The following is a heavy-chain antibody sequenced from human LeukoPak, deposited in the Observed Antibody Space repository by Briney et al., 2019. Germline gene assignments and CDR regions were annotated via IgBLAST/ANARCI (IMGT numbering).Heavy chain of an antibody. CDR3: ARDELVVVTAMTGGYFDY. CDR2: IKQDGSEK. Sequence: PRGSLRLSCAASGFTFSSYWMSWVRQAPGKGLEWVANIKQDGSEKYYVDSVKGRFTISRDNAKNSLYLQMNSLRAEDTAVYYCARDELVVVTAMTGGYFDYWGQGTLVTVSS. J-gene: IGHJ4*02. CDR1: GFTFSSYW. D-gene: IGHD2-21*02. V-gene: IGHV3-7*01.